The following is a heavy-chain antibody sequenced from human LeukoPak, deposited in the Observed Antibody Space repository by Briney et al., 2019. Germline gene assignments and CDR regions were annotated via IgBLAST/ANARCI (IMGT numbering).Heavy chain of an antibody. CDR3: AREVPRGGSYYEGY. CDR1: GFTFSSYW. D-gene: IGHD1-26*01. J-gene: IGHJ4*02. V-gene: IGHV3-74*01. CDR2: IDKDGSST. Sequence: GQSLRLSCAASGFTFSSYWMQWVRQAPGKGLVWVSRIDKDGSSTTYADSVKGRFTISRDNAKNMLYMQMNSLGAEDTAVYYCAREVPRGGSYYEGYWGQGTLVTVSS.